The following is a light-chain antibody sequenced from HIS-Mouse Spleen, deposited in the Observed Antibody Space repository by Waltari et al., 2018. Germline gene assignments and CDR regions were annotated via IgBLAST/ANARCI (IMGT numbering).Light chain of an antibody. CDR3: QQRSNWPPFT. J-gene: IGKJ3*01. CDR2: DAS. V-gene: IGKV3-11*01. Sequence: EIVLTQSPATLSLSPGERATLSCRASQSVSSYLAWYQQNPGQAPTLLIYDASNRATGSPARFSGSGSGTDFTLTISSLEPEDFAVYYCQQRSNWPPFTFGPGTKVDIK. CDR1: QSVSSY.